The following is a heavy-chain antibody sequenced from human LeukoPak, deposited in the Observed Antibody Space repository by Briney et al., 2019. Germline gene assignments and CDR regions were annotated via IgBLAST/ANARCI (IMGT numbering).Heavy chain of an antibody. Sequence: GGSLRLSCEASGFTFSSYNMNWVRQAPGKRLEWVSSITSSSSYVFYADSVKGRFTISRDNSKNTLYLQMNSLRAEDTAVYYCANSGYAILDAFDIWGQGTMVTVSS. J-gene: IGHJ3*02. CDR3: ANSGYAILDAFDI. D-gene: IGHD5-12*01. V-gene: IGHV3-21*01. CDR2: ITSSSSYV. CDR1: GFTFSSYN.